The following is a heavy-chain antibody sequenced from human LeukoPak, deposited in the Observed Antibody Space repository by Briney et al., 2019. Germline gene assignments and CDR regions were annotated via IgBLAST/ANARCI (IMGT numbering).Heavy chain of an antibody. CDR2: IYYSGST. D-gene: IGHD1-26*01. CDR3: ARRMGNSGPFDY. CDR1: GGSISSSSYY. J-gene: IGHJ4*02. V-gene: IGHV4-39*01. Sequence: NTSETLSLTCTVSGGSISSSSYYWGWIRQPPGKGLEWIGTIYYSGSTSYNPSPTSRVTISVDTSKNQFSLRLSSVTAADTAVYYCARRMGNSGPFDYWGQGTLVTVSS.